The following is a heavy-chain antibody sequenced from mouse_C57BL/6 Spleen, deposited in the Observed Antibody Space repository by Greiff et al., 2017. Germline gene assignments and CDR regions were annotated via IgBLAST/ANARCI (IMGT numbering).Heavy chain of an antibody. D-gene: IGHD4-1*01. Sequence: EVKLVESGGGLVKPGGSLKLSCAASGFTFSDYGMHWVRQAPEQGLEWVAYISRGSSTIYYADTVKGRFTISRDNAKNTLFLQMTSLRSEDTAMYYCARGLTGTLFDYWGQGTTLTVSS. CDR2: ISRGSSTI. CDR3: ARGLTGTLFDY. V-gene: IGHV5-17*01. J-gene: IGHJ2*01. CDR1: GFTFSDYG.